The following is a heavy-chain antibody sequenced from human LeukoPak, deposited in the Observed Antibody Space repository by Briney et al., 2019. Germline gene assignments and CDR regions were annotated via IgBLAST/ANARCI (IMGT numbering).Heavy chain of an antibody. Sequence: GGSLRLSCAASGFTFSSYSMNCVRQAPGKGLEWVSSISSSSSYIYYADSVKGRFTISRDNAKNMLYLQMYSLRDEDTAVYYCSSTKYGGSSDYWGQGTLVTVSS. CDR1: GFTFSSYS. D-gene: IGHD4-23*01. CDR3: SSTKYGGSSDY. V-gene: IGHV3-21*01. CDR2: ISSSSSYI. J-gene: IGHJ4*02.